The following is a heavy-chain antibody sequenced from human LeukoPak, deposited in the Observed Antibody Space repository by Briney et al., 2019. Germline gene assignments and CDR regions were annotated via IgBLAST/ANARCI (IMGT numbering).Heavy chain of an antibody. J-gene: IGHJ4*02. CDR3: AKGPLTEVAGTTWDY. D-gene: IGHD6-19*01. V-gene: IGHV3-30-3*01. CDR2: ISYDGSNK. Sequence: GGSLRLSCAASGFTFSSYAMHWVRQAPGKGLEWVAVISYDGSNKYYADSVKGRFTISRDNSKNTLYLQMNGLRAEDTAVYYCAKGPLTEVAGTTWDYWGQGTLVTVSS. CDR1: GFTFSSYA.